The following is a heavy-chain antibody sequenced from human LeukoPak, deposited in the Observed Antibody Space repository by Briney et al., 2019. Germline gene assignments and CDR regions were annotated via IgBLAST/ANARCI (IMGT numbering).Heavy chain of an antibody. CDR2: ISYDESNK. D-gene: IGHD3-10*01. Sequence: PGGSLRLSCAASGFRSSSYGMHWVRQAPGKGLEWVAVISYDESNKFYEDSVKGRFTISRDNAKNSLYLQMDSLRAEDTAVYYCARRPREMVRGVIIGYFDYWGQGTLVTVSS. CDR1: GFRSSSYG. J-gene: IGHJ4*02. CDR3: ARRPREMVRGVIIGYFDY. V-gene: IGHV3-30*03.